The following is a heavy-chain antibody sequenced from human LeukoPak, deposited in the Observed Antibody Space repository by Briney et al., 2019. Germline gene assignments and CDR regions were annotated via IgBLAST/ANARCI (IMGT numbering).Heavy chain of an antibody. J-gene: IGHJ4*02. CDR1: GYTFTGYY. CDR3: ARVPKNTTMLTIDY. V-gene: IGHV1-2*02. Sequence: ASVKVSCKAPGYTFTGYYIHWVRQAPGQGLEWMGWINPNSGGTNYAQKFQGRVTMTRDTSISTVYMELRRLRSDDTAVYYCARVPKNTTMLTIDYWGQGTLVTVSS. CDR2: INPNSGGT. D-gene: IGHD5-18*01.